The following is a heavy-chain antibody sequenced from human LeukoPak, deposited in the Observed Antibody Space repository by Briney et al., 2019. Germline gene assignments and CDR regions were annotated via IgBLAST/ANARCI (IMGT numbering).Heavy chain of an antibody. CDR2: IKSKTDGGTT. CDR1: GFTFSNAW. V-gene: IGHV3-15*01. D-gene: IGHD6-13*01. CDR3: TDSSSWYRGYF. Sequence: PGGSLRLSCAASGFTFSNAWMSWVRQAPGKGLEWVGRIKSKTDGGTTDYAAPVKSRFTISRDDSKNTLFLQMNSLKTEDTAVYYCTDSSSWYRGYFWGQGTLVTVSS. J-gene: IGHJ4*02.